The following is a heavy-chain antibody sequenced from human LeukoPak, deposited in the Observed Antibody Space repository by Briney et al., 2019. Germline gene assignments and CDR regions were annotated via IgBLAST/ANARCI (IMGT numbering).Heavy chain of an antibody. CDR2: INPNSGGT. J-gene: IGHJ4*02. CDR1: GYTFTGYD. CDR3: ARDKVRQTAMASPPDY. V-gene: IGHV1-2*02. D-gene: IGHD5-18*01. Sequence: ASVKVSCTASGYTFTGYDMHCVRQAPGQRLEWMGWINPNSGGTNYAQKFQGRVTMTRDTSISTAYMELSRLRSDDTAVYYCARDKVRQTAMASPPDYWGQGTLVTVSS.